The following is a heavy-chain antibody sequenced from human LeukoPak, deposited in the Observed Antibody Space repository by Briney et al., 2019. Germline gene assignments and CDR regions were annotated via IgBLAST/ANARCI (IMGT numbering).Heavy chain of an antibody. V-gene: IGHV4-31*03. CDR3: ARGRGSLFDL. D-gene: IGHD1-26*01. CDR2: IYYSGST. Sequence: SETLSLTRTVSGGSISSGGYYWSWIRQHPGKGLEWIGYIYYSGSTYYNPSLKSRVTISVDTSKNQFSLKLSSVTAADTAVYYCARGRGSLFDLWGRGTLVTVSS. J-gene: IGHJ2*01. CDR1: GGSISSGGYY.